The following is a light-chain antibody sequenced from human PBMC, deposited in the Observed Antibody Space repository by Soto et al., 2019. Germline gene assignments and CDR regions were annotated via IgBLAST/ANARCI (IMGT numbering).Light chain of an antibody. CDR1: QGISNS. V-gene: IGKV1-17*03. CDR3: LQHYSYPWT. Sequence: DIQMTQSPSAMSASVGDRVTITCRASQGISNSLAWFQQKPGKVPQRLIYAASSLQSGVPSRFSVSGSGTEFTLTISSLQPEDFAIYYCLQHYSYPWTFGQGTKVDIK. CDR2: AAS. J-gene: IGKJ1*01.